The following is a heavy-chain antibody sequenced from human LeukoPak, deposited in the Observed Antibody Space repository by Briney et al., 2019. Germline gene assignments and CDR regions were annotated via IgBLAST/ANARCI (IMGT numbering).Heavy chain of an antibody. CDR2: IYYSGST. J-gene: IGHJ4*02. CDR1: GGSISSYY. D-gene: IGHD2-15*01. Sequence: SETLSLTCTVSGGSISSYYWSWIRQPPGKGLEWIGYIYYSGSTNYNPSLKNRVTISVGTSKNQFSLKLSSVTAADTAVYYCARGLRYCSGGFCYFDYWGQGTLVTVSS. V-gene: IGHV4-59*01. CDR3: ARGLRYCSGGFCYFDY.